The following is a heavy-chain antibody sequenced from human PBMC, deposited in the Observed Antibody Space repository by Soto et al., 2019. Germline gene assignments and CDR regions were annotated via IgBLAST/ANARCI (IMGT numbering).Heavy chain of an antibody. CDR3: ARGSGGGLYDFWSGYLSSRGMDV. D-gene: IGHD3-3*01. CDR2: INPNSGGT. Sequence: ASVKVSCKASGYTFTGYYMHWVRQAPGQGLEWMGWINPNSGGTNYAQKFQGRVTMTRDTSISTAYMELSRLRSDDTAVYYCARGSGGGLYDFWSGYLSSRGMDVWGQGTTVTSP. V-gene: IGHV1-2*02. J-gene: IGHJ6*02. CDR1: GYTFTGYY.